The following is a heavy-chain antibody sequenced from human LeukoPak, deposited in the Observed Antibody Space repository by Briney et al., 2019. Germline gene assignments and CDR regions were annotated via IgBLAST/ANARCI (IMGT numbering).Heavy chain of an antibody. Sequence: SETLSLTCAVSGGSISSGGYSWSWIRQPPGKGLEWIGYIYHSGSTYYNPSLKGRVTISVDRSKNQFSLKLSSVTAADTAVYYCARVHDYGDYDDYFDYWGQGTLVTVSS. CDR3: ARVHDYGDYDDYFDY. D-gene: IGHD4-17*01. V-gene: IGHV4-30-2*01. CDR1: GGSISSGGYS. CDR2: IYHSGST. J-gene: IGHJ4*02.